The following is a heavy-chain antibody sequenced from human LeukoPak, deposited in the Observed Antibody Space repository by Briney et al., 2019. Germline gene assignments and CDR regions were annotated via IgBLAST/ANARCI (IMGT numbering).Heavy chain of an antibody. V-gene: IGHV4-59*01. D-gene: IGHD1-26*01. CDR2: IYYSGTT. J-gene: IGHJ4*02. Sequence: PSETLSLTCNVSGGSIGRYYWSWIRQPPGKGLEWIGYIYYSGTTSYNPSLKSRVTISVDTSKNQFSLKLSSVTAADTAVYYCARGRFLGVGATNYFDYWGQGTLVTVSS. CDR3: ARGRFLGVGATNYFDY. CDR1: GGSIGRYY.